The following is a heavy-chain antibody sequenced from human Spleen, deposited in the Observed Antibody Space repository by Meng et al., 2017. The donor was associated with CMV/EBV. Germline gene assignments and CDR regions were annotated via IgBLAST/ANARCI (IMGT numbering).Heavy chain of an antibody. CDR2: ISSSSSYI. V-gene: IGHV3-21*01. J-gene: IGHJ4*02. D-gene: IGHD3-16*01. CDR3: ATPPVMITFGGVSL. Sequence: GESLKISCAASGFTFSSYSMNWVRQAPGKGLEWVSSISSSSSYIYYADSVKGRFTISRDNAKNSLYLQMNSLRAEDTAVYYCATPPVMITFGGVSLWGQGTLVTVSS. CDR1: GFTFSSYS.